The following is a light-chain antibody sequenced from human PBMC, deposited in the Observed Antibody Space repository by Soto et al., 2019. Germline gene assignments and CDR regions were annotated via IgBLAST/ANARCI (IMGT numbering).Light chain of an antibody. J-gene: IGKJ2*01. Sequence: EIVLTQSPATLSLSPGERATLSCRASQSVSSYLAWYQQKPGQAPRLLIYDASNRATGIPARFSGSGSGTDFTLTSSSLEPEDYAVYCCQQRSNWPPEYTFGQGTKLEIK. CDR1: QSVSSY. CDR3: QQRSNWPPEYT. V-gene: IGKV3-11*01. CDR2: DAS.